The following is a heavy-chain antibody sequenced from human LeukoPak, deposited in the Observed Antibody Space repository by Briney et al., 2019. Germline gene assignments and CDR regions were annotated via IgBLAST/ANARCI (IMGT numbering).Heavy chain of an antibody. CDR2: IYYSGST. D-gene: IGHD3-16*02. CDR1: GGSISSYY. V-gene: IGHV4-59*12. J-gene: IGHJ5*02. Sequence: SETLSLTCTVSGGSISSYYWSWIRQPPGKGLEWIGYIYYSGSTNYNPSLKSRVTISVDTSKNQFSLKLSSVTAADTAVYYCARAPSNYDYVWGSYRMNWFDPWGQGTLVTVSS. CDR3: ARAPSNYDYVWGSYRMNWFDP.